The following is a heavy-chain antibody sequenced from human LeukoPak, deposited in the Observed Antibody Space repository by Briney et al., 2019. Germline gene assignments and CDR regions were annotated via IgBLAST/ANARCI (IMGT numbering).Heavy chain of an antibody. CDR2: IYPDDSDT. V-gene: IGHV5-51*01. Sequence: GESLKISCKGSGYSFTSYWTGWVRQMPGKGLEWMGIIYPDDSDTRYSPSFQGQVTISADKSVRTAYLQWSSLKASDTAMYYCARPNITSYYDSRGYDAFDVWGQGTMVTVSS. J-gene: IGHJ3*01. D-gene: IGHD3-22*01. CDR1: GYSFTSYW. CDR3: ARPNITSYYDSRGYDAFDV.